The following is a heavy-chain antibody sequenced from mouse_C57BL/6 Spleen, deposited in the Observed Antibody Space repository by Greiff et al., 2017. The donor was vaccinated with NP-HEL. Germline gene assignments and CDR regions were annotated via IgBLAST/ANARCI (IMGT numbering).Heavy chain of an antibody. CDR3: ARDYYGSSHGDAMDY. CDR2: IYPGSGST. D-gene: IGHD1-1*01. Sequence: VQLQQPGAELVKPGASVKMSCKASGYTFTSYWITWVKQRPGQGLEWIGDIYPGSGSTNYNEKFKSKATLTVDTSSSTAYMQLSSLTSEDSAVYYCARDYYGSSHGDAMDYWGQGTSVTVSS. CDR1: GYTFTSYW. V-gene: IGHV1-55*01. J-gene: IGHJ4*01.